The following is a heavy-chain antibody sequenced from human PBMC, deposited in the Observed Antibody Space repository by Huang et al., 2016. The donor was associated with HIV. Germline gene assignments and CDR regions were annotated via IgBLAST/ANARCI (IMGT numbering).Heavy chain of an antibody. V-gene: IGHV3-30-3*01. CDR2: ISNEGSTK. CDR3: ARSEPSRYYFDY. J-gene: IGHJ4*02. Sequence: QVQLVESGGGVVQPGTSLRLSCAASGFTFSTYAMNWVRQAPGKGGEWGEVISNEGSTKYYADSVKGRFTISRDNSKNTVYLQMNSLRAEDTAVYYCARSEPSRYYFDYWGQGTLVTVSS. CDR1: GFTFSTYA.